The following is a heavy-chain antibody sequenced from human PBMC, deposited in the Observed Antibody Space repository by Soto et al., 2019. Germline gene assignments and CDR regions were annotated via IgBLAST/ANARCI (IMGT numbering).Heavy chain of an antibody. CDR3: ARWAVYYYDSSGAQNWFDP. Sequence: VCGKACGVTCTSDGIGGGRQVPGQGLEWMGWISAYNGNTNYAQKLQGRVTMTTDTSTSTAYMELRSLRSDDTAVYYCARWAVYYYDSSGAQNWFDPWGQGTLVTVSS. CDR2: ISAYNGNT. CDR1: GVTCTSDG. V-gene: IGHV1-18*01. J-gene: IGHJ5*02. D-gene: IGHD3-22*01.